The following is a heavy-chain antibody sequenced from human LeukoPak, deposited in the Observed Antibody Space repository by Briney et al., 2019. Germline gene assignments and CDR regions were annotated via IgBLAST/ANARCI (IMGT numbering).Heavy chain of an antibody. J-gene: IGHJ4*02. Sequence: GGSLRLSCAASGFTFSSYAMSWVRQAPGKGLEWVSAISGSGGSTYYADSVKGRFTISRDNSKNTLYLQMNSLRAEDTAVYYCAKDLDSSGWHSEFGGDYWGQGTLVTVSS. CDR1: GFTFSSYA. V-gene: IGHV3-23*01. D-gene: IGHD6-19*01. CDR2: ISGSGGST. CDR3: AKDLDSSGWHSEFGGDY.